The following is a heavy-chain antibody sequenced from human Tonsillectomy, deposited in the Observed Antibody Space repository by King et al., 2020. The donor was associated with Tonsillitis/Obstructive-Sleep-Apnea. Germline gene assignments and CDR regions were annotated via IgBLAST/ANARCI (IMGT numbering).Heavy chain of an antibody. CDR3: ATVDTAMVLHYGMDV. Sequence: QLVQSGAEVKKPGASVKVSCKSSGYTFTIFRITWVRQAPGQGLEWMGWISAYNGNTNYAQKLQGRVTMTTDTSTSTAYMELRSLRSDDTAVYYCATVDTAMVLHYGMDVWGQGTTVTVSS. CDR2: ISAYNGNT. CDR1: GYTFTIFR. V-gene: IGHV1-18*01. D-gene: IGHD5-18*01. J-gene: IGHJ6*02.